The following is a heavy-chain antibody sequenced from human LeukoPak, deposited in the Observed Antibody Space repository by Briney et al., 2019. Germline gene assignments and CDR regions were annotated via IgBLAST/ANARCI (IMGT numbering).Heavy chain of an antibody. CDR2: ISCSGGST. D-gene: IGHD2-21*01. CDR3: AKSMNRHDWAFDI. V-gene: IGHV3-23*01. Sequence: WGSLRLSCAASGFTISSFAMIWVGQAPGKGLEGVSAISCSGGSTYYEDSVKGRFTISRDNSKNTLYLQMNSLRAEDTAVYYCAKSMNRHDWAFDIWGQGTMVTVSS. J-gene: IGHJ3*02. CDR1: GFTISSFA.